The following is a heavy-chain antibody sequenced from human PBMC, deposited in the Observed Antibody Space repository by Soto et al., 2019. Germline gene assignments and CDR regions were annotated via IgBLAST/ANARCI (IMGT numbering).Heavy chain of an antibody. V-gene: IGHV3-15*01. CDR2: VLSKTDGGTT. Sequence: EVQLVESGGGLVKPGGSLTLSCAASGFPFSDAWMGWVRQAPGKGLEWVSRVLSKTDGGTTDYAAPGKGRFTTSRDDSKNTGYLQMNSLKTADTAVYYWTTYNCIWGSYRYSWASWGQGTQVTVSS. D-gene: IGHD3-16*02. CDR3: TTYNCIWGSYRYSWAS. CDR1: GFPFSDAW. J-gene: IGHJ5*02.